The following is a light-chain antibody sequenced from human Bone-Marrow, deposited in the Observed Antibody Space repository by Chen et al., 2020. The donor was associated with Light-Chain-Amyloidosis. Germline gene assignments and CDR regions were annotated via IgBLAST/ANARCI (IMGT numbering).Light chain of an antibody. V-gene: IGLV3-21*02. J-gene: IGLJ3*02. CDR1: NIGSTS. CDR2: DDS. Sequence: SYVLTQPSSVSVAPGQTATIACGGNNIGSTSVHWYQQTPGQAPLRVVYDDSDRPSGIPERLSGSNSGNTATVAVSRVEAGDEADYYCQVWDRGSDRPVFGGGTKLTVL. CDR3: QVWDRGSDRPV.